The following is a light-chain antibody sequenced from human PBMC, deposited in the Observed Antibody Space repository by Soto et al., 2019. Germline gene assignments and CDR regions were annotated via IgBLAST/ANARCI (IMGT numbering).Light chain of an antibody. Sequence: QLVLTQSPSASASLGASVNLTCTLSSGHSKYAIAWHQQQPGKGPRFLMRVNSDGSHNKGDGIPDRFSGSSSGAERYFTISSLQSEDEADYYCQTWGNSFVVFGGGTKLTVL. V-gene: IGLV4-69*01. CDR2: VNSDGSH. J-gene: IGLJ2*01. CDR3: QTWGNSFVV. CDR1: SGHSKYA.